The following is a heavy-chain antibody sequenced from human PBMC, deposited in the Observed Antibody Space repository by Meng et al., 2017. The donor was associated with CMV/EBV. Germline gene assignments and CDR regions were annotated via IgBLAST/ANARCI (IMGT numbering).Heavy chain of an antibody. D-gene: IGHD6-13*01. Sequence: TGGSISSSNWWSWVRQHPGKGLEWIGEINHSGSTNYNPSLKSRATISVDTSKNQFSLKLSSVTAADTAVYYCARFPRYSSSWYIVDYWGQGTLVTVSS. CDR3: ARFPRYSSSWYIVDY. V-gene: IGHV4-4*02. J-gene: IGHJ4*02. CDR1: GGSISSSNW. CDR2: INHSGST.